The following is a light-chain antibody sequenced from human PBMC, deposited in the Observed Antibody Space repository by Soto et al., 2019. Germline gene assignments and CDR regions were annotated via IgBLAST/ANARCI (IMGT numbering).Light chain of an antibody. Sequence: QLTQSPSTLSASVVDRVAITFLASQSFGGWLAWYQQKPGKAPKLLIYKASTLKSGVPSRFSGSGSGTEFTLTISSLQPEDFATYYCQQYNSYPEAFGQGSKVDIK. CDR3: QQYNSYPEA. J-gene: IGKJ1*01. CDR1: QSFGGW. V-gene: IGKV1-5*03. CDR2: KAS.